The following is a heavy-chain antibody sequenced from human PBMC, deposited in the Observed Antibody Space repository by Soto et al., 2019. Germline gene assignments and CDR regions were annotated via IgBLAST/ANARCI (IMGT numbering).Heavy chain of an antibody. Sequence: HVQLLQSGGELKKPGASVKVSCNTSGYTFNSYFISWVRQAPGQGLEWMGWINPYNGNTKYGEKVQGRVTMTTDTTTRTAFMELRNLRIDDSAVDYCARYTSNSFDYWGQGTLVTVSS. CDR3: ARYTSNSFDY. CDR2: INPYNGNT. D-gene: IGHD2-2*01. CDR1: GYTFNSYF. J-gene: IGHJ4*02. V-gene: IGHV1-18*01.